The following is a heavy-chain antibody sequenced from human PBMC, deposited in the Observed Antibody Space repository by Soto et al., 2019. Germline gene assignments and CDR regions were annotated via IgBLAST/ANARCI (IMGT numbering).Heavy chain of an antibody. CDR2: IYYRGNT. CDR1: GDSINSDNYY. CDR3: ARLEGLATISYYFDY. Sequence: XETLSLTCSVSGDSINSDNYYWGWIRQPPGKGLEWIGSIYYRGNTYYNPSLKTRVTISLDKSKSQFSLKLNSVTAADSAVYFCARLEGLATISYYFDYWGQGTLVTVSS. V-gene: IGHV4-39*01. D-gene: IGHD3-9*01. J-gene: IGHJ4*02.